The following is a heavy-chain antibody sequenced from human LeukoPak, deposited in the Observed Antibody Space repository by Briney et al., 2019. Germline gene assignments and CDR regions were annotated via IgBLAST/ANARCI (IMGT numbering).Heavy chain of an antibody. D-gene: IGHD4-17*01. CDR3: AREDHGDYGAFDI. CDR1: GYTFTSYA. V-gene: IGHV1-3*01. J-gene: IGHJ3*02. Sequence: ASVKVSCKASGYTFTSYAMHWVRQAPGQRLEWMGWINAGNGNTKYSQKFQGRVTITRDTSASTAYMELSSLRSEDTAVYYCAREDHGDYGAFDIWGQGTMVTVST. CDR2: INAGNGNT.